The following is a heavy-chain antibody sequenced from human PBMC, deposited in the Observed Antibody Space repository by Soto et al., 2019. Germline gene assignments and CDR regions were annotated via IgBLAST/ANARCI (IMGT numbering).Heavy chain of an antibody. CDR2: ISSGSSTI. J-gene: IGHJ6*03. CDR3: AVDYYYMDV. V-gene: IGHV3-48*01. Sequence: PGGSLRLSCAASGISFSTYAMNWVRQAPGKGLEWVSYISSGSSTIYYAESVKGRFTISRDNAKKSLFPQMNSLRAEDTAVYYCAVDYYYMDVWGKGTTVTVSS. CDR1: GISFSTYA.